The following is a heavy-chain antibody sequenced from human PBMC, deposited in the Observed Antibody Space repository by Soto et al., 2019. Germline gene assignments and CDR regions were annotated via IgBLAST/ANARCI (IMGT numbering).Heavy chain of an antibody. D-gene: IGHD2-21*02. Sequence: PSETLSLTCTVSGGSISSSRCHWGWIRQPPGKGLEWIASIKYSGSTVYNPSFKSRVTISVDTSKNQFSLKLNSVTAADTAVYYCARDLWGYCGTDCYPLDVWGQGTTVTVSS. V-gene: IGHV4-39*07. CDR3: ARDLWGYCGTDCYPLDV. J-gene: IGHJ6*02. CDR2: IKYSGST. CDR1: GGSISSSRCH.